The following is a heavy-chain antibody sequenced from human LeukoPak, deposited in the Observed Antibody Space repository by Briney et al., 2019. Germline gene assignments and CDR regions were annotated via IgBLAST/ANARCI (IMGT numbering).Heavy chain of an antibody. Sequence: GASVKVSCKASGGTFSSYAISWVRQAPGQGLEWMGGIIPIFGTANYAQKFQGRVTITADESTSTAYMELSSQRSEDTAVYYCARADTAMVYFDYWGQGTLVTVSS. CDR3: ARADTAMVYFDY. V-gene: IGHV1-69*13. J-gene: IGHJ4*02. D-gene: IGHD5-18*01. CDR1: GGTFSSYA. CDR2: IIPIFGTA.